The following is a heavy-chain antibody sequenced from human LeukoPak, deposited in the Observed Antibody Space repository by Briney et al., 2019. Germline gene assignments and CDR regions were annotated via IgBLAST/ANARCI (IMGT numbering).Heavy chain of an antibody. V-gene: IGHV3-30*03. J-gene: IGHJ4*02. CDR2: ISYDGSNK. D-gene: IGHD5-12*01. Sequence: GGSLRLSCAASGFTFSSYGMHWVRQAPGKGLEWVAVISYDGSNKYYADSVKGRLTISRDNSKNTLYLQMNSLRAEDTAVYYCARGVATIGYYFDYWGQGTLVTVSS. CDR1: GFTFSSYG. CDR3: ARGVATIGYYFDY.